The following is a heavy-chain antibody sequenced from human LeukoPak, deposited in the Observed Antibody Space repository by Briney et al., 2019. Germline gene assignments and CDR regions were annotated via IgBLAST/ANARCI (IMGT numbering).Heavy chain of an antibody. V-gene: IGHV3-48*01. CDR1: GFTFSSYS. D-gene: IGHD4-11*01. Sequence: GGSLRLSCAASGFTFSSYSMNWVRQAPGKGLEWVSYISSSSSTIYYADSVKGRFTISRDNAKNSLYLQMNSLRAEDTAVYYCARDFVMPQRTPTTLTTLYYFDYWGQGTLVTVSS. J-gene: IGHJ4*02. CDR3: ARDFVMPQRTPTTLTTLYYFDY. CDR2: ISSSSSTI.